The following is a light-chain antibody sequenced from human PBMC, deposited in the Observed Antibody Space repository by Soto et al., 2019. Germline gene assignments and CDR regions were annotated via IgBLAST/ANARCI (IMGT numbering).Light chain of an antibody. CDR2: EVS. Sequence: QSVLTQPAPVSGSPGQSITISCTGTSSDVGGYNYVSWYQQHPGKAPKLMIYEVSNRPSGVSNRFSGSKSGNTASLTISGLQAEDEADYYCSSYTSSSTQVLGTGTKVTVL. V-gene: IGLV2-14*01. J-gene: IGLJ1*01. CDR1: SSDVGGYNY. CDR3: SSYTSSSTQV.